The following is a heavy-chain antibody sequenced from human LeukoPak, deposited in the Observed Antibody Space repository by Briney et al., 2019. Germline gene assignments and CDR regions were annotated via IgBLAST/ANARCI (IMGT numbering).Heavy chain of an antibody. V-gene: IGHV4-61*01. Sequence: SETLSLTCTVSGGSISSGSCYWSWIRQPPGKGLEWIGYIYYSGSTNYNPSLKSRVTISVDTSKNQFSLKLSSVTAADTAVYYCARHRDGYNGESYYFDYWGQGTLVTVSS. J-gene: IGHJ4*02. D-gene: IGHD5-24*01. CDR3: ARHRDGYNGESYYFDY. CDR2: IYYSGST. CDR1: GGSISSGSCY.